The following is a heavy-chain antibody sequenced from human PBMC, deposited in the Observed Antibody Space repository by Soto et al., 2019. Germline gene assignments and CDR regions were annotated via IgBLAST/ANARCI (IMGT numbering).Heavy chain of an antibody. CDR1: GYTFTNFG. V-gene: IGHV1-18*01. CDR3: GRGGTPIDY. Sequence: QVQLVQSGAEVKKPGASVKVSCKASGYTFTNFGISWVRQAPRQGIEWMGWISAYNGNTNYSQNFKGRVNITTDTPTSSAYIELRSLRSGDTAVYYCGRGGTPIDYWGKGTLVTVSS. D-gene: IGHD3-16*01. CDR2: ISAYNGNT. J-gene: IGHJ4*02.